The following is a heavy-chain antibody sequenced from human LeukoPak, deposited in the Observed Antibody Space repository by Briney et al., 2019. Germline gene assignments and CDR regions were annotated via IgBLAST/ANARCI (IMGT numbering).Heavy chain of an antibody. D-gene: IGHD1-26*01. Sequence: GGSLRLSCAASGFTFSSYGMHWVRQAPGKGLEWVAVISYDGSNKYYADSVKGRFTISRDNSKNTLYLQMNSPRAEDTAVYYCAKAKAHRVGPIRVYYCYYMDVWGKGTTVTVSS. CDR3: AKAKAHRVGPIRVYYCYYMDV. CDR2: ISYDGSNK. CDR1: GFTFSSYG. J-gene: IGHJ6*03. V-gene: IGHV3-30*18.